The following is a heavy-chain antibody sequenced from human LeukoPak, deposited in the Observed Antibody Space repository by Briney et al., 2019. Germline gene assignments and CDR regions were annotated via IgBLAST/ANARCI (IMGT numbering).Heavy chain of an antibody. CDR3: ARDSPGIMIFGVVTPN. CDR2: IIQDGSEK. V-gene: IGHV3-7*05. Sequence: PGGSLRLSCATSGFTFSSIWMSWVRQAPGKGLEWVAKIIQDGSEKYYVDSVKGRFTISRDNAKNSLYLQMNSLRAEDTAVYYCARDSPGIMIFGVVTPNGGQGTLVTVSS. D-gene: IGHD3-3*01. J-gene: IGHJ4*02. CDR1: GFTFSSIW.